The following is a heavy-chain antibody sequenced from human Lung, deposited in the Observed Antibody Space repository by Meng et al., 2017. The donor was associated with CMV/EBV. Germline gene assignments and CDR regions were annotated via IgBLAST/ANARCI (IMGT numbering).Heavy chain of an antibody. CDR2: ITASGGST. J-gene: IGHJ4*02. Sequence: GGSLRLSCAASEFTFSNYAMSWVRQAPGRGLEWVSAITASGGSTYYTDSVKGRFTVSRDNSKNTLYLQMNNLRAGDTAVFYCAKAFSASWYREYSDYWGQGALVTVSS. CDR3: AKAFSASWYREYSDY. D-gene: IGHD6-13*01. CDR1: EFTFSNYA. V-gene: IGHV3-23*01.